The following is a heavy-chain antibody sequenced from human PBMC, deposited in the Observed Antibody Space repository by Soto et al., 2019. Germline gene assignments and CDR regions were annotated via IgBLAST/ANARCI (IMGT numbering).Heavy chain of an antibody. J-gene: IGHJ4*02. Sequence: QVQLVQSGAEVKKPGSSVKVSCKASGGTFSSYAISWVRQAPGQGLEWMGGIIPIFGTANYAQKFQGRVTLTAVESTRKAYMERSSLSSEDTAVYYCARGLGRFGELYPDYWGQGTLVTVSS. CDR1: GGTFSSYA. CDR2: IIPIFGTA. D-gene: IGHD3-10*01. CDR3: ARGLGRFGELYPDY. V-gene: IGHV1-69*12.